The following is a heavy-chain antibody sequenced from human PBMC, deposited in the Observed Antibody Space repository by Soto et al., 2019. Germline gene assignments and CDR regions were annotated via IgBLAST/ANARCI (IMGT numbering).Heavy chain of an antibody. CDR1: GGTFSSYA. J-gene: IGHJ3*02. CDR2: IIPIFGTA. Sequence: SVKVSCKASGGTFSSYAISWVRQAPGQGLEWMGGIIPIFGTANYAQKFQGRVTITADESTSTAYMELSSLRSEDTAVYYCARHHMSPIVVVITPWAFDIWGQGTMVTVSS. CDR3: ARHHMSPIVVVITPWAFDI. V-gene: IGHV1-69*13. D-gene: IGHD3-22*01.